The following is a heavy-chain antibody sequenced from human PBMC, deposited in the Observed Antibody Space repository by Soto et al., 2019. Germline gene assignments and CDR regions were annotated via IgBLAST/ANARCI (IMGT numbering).Heavy chain of an antibody. V-gene: IGHV3-48*03. CDR2: ISTSGSTI. J-gene: IGHJ6*04. D-gene: IGHD6-13*01. CDR3: ARENSPAGMDV. Sequence: EVQLVESGGGLAQPGGSLRLSCTASRFTFSSYEMIWIRQAPGKGLEWVSYISTSGSTIYYADSVKGRFTISRDNAKNSLYLQMNSLRVEYTSVYYCARENSPAGMDVWGKGTTVTVSS. CDR1: RFTFSSYE.